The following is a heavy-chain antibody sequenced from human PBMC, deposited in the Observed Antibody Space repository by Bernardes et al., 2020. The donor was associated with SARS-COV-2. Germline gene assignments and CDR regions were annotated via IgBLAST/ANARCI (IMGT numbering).Heavy chain of an antibody. CDR2: INPNSGGT. J-gene: IGHJ6*02. V-gene: IGHV1-2*02. D-gene: IGHD3-3*01. CDR1: GYTFTGYY. CDR3: AREWYTIFGVPPRNYYYYYGMDV. Sequence: ASVKVSCKASGYTFTGYYMHWVRQAPGQGLEWMGWINPNSGGTNYAQKFQGRVTMTRDTSISTAYMELSRLRSDDTAVYYCAREWYTIFGVPPRNYYYYYGMDVWGQGTTVTVSS.